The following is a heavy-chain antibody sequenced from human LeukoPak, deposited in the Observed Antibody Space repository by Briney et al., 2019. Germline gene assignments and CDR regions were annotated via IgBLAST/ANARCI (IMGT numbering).Heavy chain of an antibody. D-gene: IGHD3-22*01. CDR2: ISGSGGST. Sequence: PGGSLRLSCAASGFTFSDYYMSWIRQAPGKGLEWVSAISGSGGSTYYADSVKGRFTISRDNSKNTLYLQMNSLRAEDTAVYYCAKISSPSVVTGYWGQGTLVTVSS. J-gene: IGHJ4*02. CDR3: AKISSPSVVTGY. CDR1: GFTFSDYY. V-gene: IGHV3-23*01.